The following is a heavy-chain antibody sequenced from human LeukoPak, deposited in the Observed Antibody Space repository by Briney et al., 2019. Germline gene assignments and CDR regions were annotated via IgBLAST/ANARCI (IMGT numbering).Heavy chain of an antibody. D-gene: IGHD6-19*01. CDR2: IYYSGST. V-gene: IGHV4-61*01. J-gene: IGHJ4*02. Sequence: SETLSLTCTVSGGSFSSGSYHWSWIRQPPGKGLEWIGYIYYSGSTNYNPSLKSRVAISVDTSKNQFSLKLSSVTAADTAVYYCARDRSSGWYVRYFDYWGQGTLVTVSS. CDR1: GGSFSSGSYH. CDR3: ARDRSSGWYVRYFDY.